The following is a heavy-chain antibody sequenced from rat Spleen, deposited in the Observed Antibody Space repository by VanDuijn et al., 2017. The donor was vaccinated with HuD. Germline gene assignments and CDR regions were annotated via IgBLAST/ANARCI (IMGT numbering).Heavy chain of an antibody. CDR2: IWGNGNT. Sequence: QVQLKESGPGLVQPSQTLSLTCTVSGFSLSSYGVIWVRQPPGKGLEWMGVIWGNGNTNYKSPLKSRLSISRDTSKSQVFLKMNSLQPEDTATYYCARGNYYDGYYPFDYWGQGVMVRVSS. D-gene: IGHD1-12*03. J-gene: IGHJ2*01. CDR1: GFSLSSYG. V-gene: IGHV2-13*01. CDR3: ARGNYYDGYYPFDY.